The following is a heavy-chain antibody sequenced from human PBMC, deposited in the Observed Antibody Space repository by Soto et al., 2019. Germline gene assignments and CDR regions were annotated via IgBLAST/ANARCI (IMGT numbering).Heavy chain of an antibody. D-gene: IGHD2-2*01. CDR1: GFTFSSYS. Sequence: GSLRLSCAASGFTFSSYSMNWVRQAPGKGLEWVSSISSSSSYIYYADSVKGRFTISRDNAKNSLYLQMNSLRAEDTAVYYCARLELGYCSSTSCNDAFDIWGQGTMVTVSS. CDR3: ARLELGYCSSTSCNDAFDI. V-gene: IGHV3-21*01. J-gene: IGHJ3*02. CDR2: ISSSSSYI.